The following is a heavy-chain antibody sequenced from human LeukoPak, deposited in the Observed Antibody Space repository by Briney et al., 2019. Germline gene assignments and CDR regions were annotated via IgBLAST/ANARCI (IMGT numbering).Heavy chain of an antibody. J-gene: IGHJ4*02. CDR1: GFTFSSYW. CDR2: ISSSSSYI. CDR3: ARDTLLWFGELLLFDY. D-gene: IGHD3-10*01. V-gene: IGHV3-21*01. Sequence: GGSLRLSCAASGFTFSSYWMHWVRQAPGKGLEWVSSISSSSSYIYYADSVKGRFTISRDSAKNSLYLQMNSLRAEDTAVYYCARDTLLWFGELLLFDYWGQGTLVTVSS.